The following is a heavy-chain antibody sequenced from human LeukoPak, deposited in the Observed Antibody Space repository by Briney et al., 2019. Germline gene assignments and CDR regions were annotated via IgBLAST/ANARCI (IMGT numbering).Heavy chain of an antibody. CDR2: IYYSGST. J-gene: IGHJ4*02. D-gene: IGHD3-22*01. Sequence: PSETLSLTCTVSGGSISSYYWSWIRQPPGKGLEWIGYIYYSGSTNYNPSPKSRVTISVDTTKNQFSLKLSSVTAADTAVYFCARGMDYYDSSGYYYASNPYYFDFWGQGTLVTVSS. CDR1: GGSISSYY. V-gene: IGHV4-59*01. CDR3: ARGMDYYDSSGYYYASNPYYFDF.